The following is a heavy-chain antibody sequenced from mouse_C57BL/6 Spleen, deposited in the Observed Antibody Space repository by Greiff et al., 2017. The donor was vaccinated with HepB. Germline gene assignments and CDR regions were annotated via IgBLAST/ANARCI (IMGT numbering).Heavy chain of an antibody. Sequence: VQLQQSGPELVKPGASVKISCKASGYTFTDYYMNWVKQSHGKSLEWIGDINPNNGGTSYNQKFKGKATLTVDKSSSTAYMELRSLTSEDSAVYYCARYPWDYWGQGTTLTVSS. CDR3: ARYPWDY. V-gene: IGHV1-26*01. CDR2: INPNNGGT. CDR1: GYTFTDYY. J-gene: IGHJ2*01.